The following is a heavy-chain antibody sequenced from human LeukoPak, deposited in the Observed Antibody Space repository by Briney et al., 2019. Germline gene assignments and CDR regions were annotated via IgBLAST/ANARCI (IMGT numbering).Heavy chain of an antibody. Sequence: SETLSLTCTVSGGSISSGGYYWSWIRQHPGKGLEWIGYIYTSGSTNYNPSLKSRVTISVDTSKNQFSLKLSSVTAADTAVYYCASGYSYGYFDYWGQGTLVAVSS. CDR3: ASGYSYGYFDY. D-gene: IGHD5-18*01. V-gene: IGHV4-61*08. J-gene: IGHJ4*02. CDR2: IYTSGST. CDR1: GGSISSGGYY.